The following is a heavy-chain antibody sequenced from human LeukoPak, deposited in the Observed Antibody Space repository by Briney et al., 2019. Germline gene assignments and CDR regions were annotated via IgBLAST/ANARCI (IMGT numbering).Heavy chain of an antibody. CDR3: ARDTYYYDSYGFDP. J-gene: IGHJ5*02. D-gene: IGHD3-22*01. CDR1: GGSISSGDYY. V-gene: IGHV4-30-4*01. Sequence: SETLSLTCTVSGGSISSGDYYWSWIRQPPGKGLEWIGYIYYSGSTYYNPSLKSRVTISVDTSKNQFSLKLSSVTAADTAVYYCARDTYYYDSYGFDPWGQGTLVTVSS. CDR2: IYYSGST.